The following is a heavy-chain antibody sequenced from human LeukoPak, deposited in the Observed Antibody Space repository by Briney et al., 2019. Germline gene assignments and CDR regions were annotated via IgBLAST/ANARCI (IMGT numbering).Heavy chain of an antibody. D-gene: IGHD4-23*01. CDR3: ARGGSGGGNSADWYFDL. Sequence: KPSETLSLTCTVSGGSINIYYWSWIRQPPGKGLEWIGYINYSGSTNYNPSLNSRVTTSIDTSKNQFSLKLGSVTAADTAVYYCARGGSGGGNSADWYFDLWGRGTLVTVSS. V-gene: IGHV4-59*01. CDR1: GGSINIYY. CDR2: INYSGST. J-gene: IGHJ2*01.